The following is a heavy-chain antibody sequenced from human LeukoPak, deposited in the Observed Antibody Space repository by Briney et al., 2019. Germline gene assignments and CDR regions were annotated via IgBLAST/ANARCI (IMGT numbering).Heavy chain of an antibody. V-gene: IGHV4-39*07. J-gene: IGHJ3*02. CDR3: ARVNPYYYDSSGYYPDAFDI. CDR2: IYYSGST. D-gene: IGHD3-22*01. CDR1: GGSISSSSYY. Sequence: PSETLSLTCTVSGGSISSSSYYWGWIRQPPGKGLEWIGSIYYSGSTYYNPSLKSRVTISVDTSKNQFSLKLSSVTAADTAVYYCARVNPYYYDSSGYYPDAFDIWGQGTMVTVSS.